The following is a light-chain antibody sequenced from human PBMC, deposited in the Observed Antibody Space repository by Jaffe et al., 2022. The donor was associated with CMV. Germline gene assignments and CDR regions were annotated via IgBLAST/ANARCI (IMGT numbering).Light chain of an antibody. Sequence: DIQMTQSPSSLSASVGDRVTITCRASQSISSYLNWYQQKPGKAPKLLIYAASSLQSGVPSRFSGSGSGTDFTLTISSLQPEDFATYYCQQRPPFFGQGTKLEIK. CDR2: AAS. CDR3: QQRPPF. V-gene: IGKV1-39*01. J-gene: IGKJ2*01. CDR1: QSISSY.